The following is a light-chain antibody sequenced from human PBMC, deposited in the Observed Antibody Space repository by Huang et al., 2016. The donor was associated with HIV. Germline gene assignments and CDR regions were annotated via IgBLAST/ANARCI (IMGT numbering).Light chain of an antibody. CDR2: DAS. J-gene: IGKJ2*01. V-gene: IGKV1-33*01. Sequence: DIQMTQSPSSLSASVGDRVTITCQASQDISNYLNWYQQKPGKAPKLLIYDASNFETGVPSRFRGSGSWTYCTVTSSSLQPEDIATYYCQQYDNLPPYTFGQGTKLQI. CDR3: QQYDNLPPYT. CDR1: QDISNY.